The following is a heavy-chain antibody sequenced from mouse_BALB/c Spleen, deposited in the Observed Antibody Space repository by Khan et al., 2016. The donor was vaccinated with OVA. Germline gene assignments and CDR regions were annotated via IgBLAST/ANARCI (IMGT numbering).Heavy chain of an antibody. CDR3: ASHLTGSCAY. J-gene: IGHJ3*01. Sequence: EVELVESGGDLVKPGGSLRLSCAASGFTFSAYGMAWVRQAPDKRLEWVATINSDGGYTYYPDTVKGRFTISRNNAENTLSLQMSSLKSEDTAIYYCASHLTGSCAYWGQGTLVTVSA. CDR2: INSDGGYT. V-gene: IGHV5-6*01. D-gene: IGHD4-1*01. CDR1: GFTFSAYG.